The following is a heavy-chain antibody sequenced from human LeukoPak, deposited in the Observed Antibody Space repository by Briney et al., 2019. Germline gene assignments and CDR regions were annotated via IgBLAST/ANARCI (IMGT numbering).Heavy chain of an antibody. Sequence: SVKVSCKASGGTFSSYAISWVRQAPGQGLEWMGRIIPIFGIANYAQRFQGRVTITADKSTSTAYMELSSLRSEDTAVYYCARFNYFWFDPWGQGTLVTVSS. V-gene: IGHV1-69*04. J-gene: IGHJ5*02. CDR1: GGTFSSYA. CDR2: IIPIFGIA. CDR3: ARFNYFWFDP. D-gene: IGHD4-11*01.